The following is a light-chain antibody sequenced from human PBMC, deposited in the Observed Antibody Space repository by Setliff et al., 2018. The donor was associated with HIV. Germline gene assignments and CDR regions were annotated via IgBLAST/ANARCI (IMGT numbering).Light chain of an antibody. CDR3: ASYTAIDTIV. J-gene: IGLJ1*01. CDR1: SSDVGKYNF. V-gene: IGLV2-14*03. Sequence: QSALAQPASVSGSPGQSITISCTGTSSDVGKYNFVSWYQQHPGKAPKIIIYEVTDRPSGVSHRFSGSKSGNTASLTISGLQDEDEADYYCASYTAIDTIVFGTGTKVTV. CDR2: EVT.